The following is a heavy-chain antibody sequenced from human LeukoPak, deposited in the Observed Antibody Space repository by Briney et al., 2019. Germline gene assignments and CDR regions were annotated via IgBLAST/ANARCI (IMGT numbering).Heavy chain of an antibody. D-gene: IGHD6-6*01. V-gene: IGHV3-48*01. CDR3: ARDFIAARHDY. Sequence: GGSLRLSCAASGFTFSSYSMNWVRQAAGKGLEWVSYISSSSSTIYYADSVKGRSTISRDNAKNSLYLQMNSLRAEDTAVYYCARDFIAARHDYWGQGTLVTVSS. J-gene: IGHJ4*02. CDR1: GFTFSSYS. CDR2: ISSSSSTI.